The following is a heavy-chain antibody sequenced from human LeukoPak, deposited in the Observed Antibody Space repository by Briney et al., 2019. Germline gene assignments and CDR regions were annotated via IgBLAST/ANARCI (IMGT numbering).Heavy chain of an antibody. CDR1: GGSISSHY. CDR2: MFIRGSA. CDR3: ARDQGWVGVSVSLDL. D-gene: IGHD3-3*01. Sequence: SETLSLTCTVSGGSISSHYWNWIRQPAGKGLEWIGRMFIRGSANYSPSLKSRVSMSLDKSRSQFSLTLGSVTAADTAVYYCARDQGWVGVSVSLDLWGPGTLVTVSS. J-gene: IGHJ5*02. V-gene: IGHV4-4*07.